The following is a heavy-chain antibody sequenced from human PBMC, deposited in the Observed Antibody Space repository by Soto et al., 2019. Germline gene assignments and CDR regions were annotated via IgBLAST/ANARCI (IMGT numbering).Heavy chain of an antibody. Sequence: QVQLVESGGGVVQPGRSLRLSCAASGFTFSSYAMHWVRQAPGKGLEWVAVISYDGSNKYYANSVKGRFTIARDNSKITLYLQMHRLCAEYPAVYYCARVSHDYGGNGHAFVIWGQGTMVTVSS. D-gene: IGHD4-17*01. V-gene: IGHV3-30-3*01. CDR3: ARVSHDYGGNGHAFVI. CDR2: ISYDGSNK. J-gene: IGHJ3*02. CDR1: GFTFSSYA.